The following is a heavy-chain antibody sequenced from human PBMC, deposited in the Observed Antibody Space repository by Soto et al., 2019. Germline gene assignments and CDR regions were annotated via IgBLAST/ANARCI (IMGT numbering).Heavy chain of an antibody. CDR3: ARERGDCSGGSCPVDY. D-gene: IGHD2-15*01. CDR2: IYYSGST. J-gene: IGHJ4*02. V-gene: IGHV4-39*02. CDR1: GGSISSSSYY. Sequence: QLQLQESGPGLVKPSETLSLTCTVSGGSISSSSYYWGWIRQPPGKGLEWIGSIYYSGSTYYNPSLTRRSTIYVDTSNHQFSLKLSALTAADTDVYNCARERGDCSGGSCPVDYWGQGTLVTVSS.